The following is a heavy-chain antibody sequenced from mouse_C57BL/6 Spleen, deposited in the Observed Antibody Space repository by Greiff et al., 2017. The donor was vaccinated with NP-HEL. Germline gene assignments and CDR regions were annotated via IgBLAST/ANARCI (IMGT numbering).Heavy chain of an antibody. CDR3: ARGSYSTYYYAMDY. CDR1: GYTFTSYW. J-gene: IGHJ4*01. D-gene: IGHD2-5*01. Sequence: VQLQQPGAELVKPGASVKLSCKASGYTFTSYWMHWVKQRPGQGLEWIGMIHPNSGSTNYNEKFKSKATLTVDKSSSTAYMQLSSLTSEDSAVYYCARGSYSTYYYAMDYWGQGTSVTVSS. V-gene: IGHV1-64*01. CDR2: IHPNSGST.